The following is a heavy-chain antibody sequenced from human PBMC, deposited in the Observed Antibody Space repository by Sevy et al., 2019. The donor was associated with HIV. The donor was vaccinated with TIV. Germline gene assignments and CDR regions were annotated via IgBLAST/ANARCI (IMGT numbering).Heavy chain of an antibody. CDR1: GFIFGDYD. CDR3: VAEPPSGGNGNYNYGLDL. CDR2: ILDRGDQT. V-gene: IGHV3-30*03. J-gene: IGHJ6*02. Sequence: GGSLRLSCTVSGFIFGDYDMHWVRQAPGKGLEWVSRILDRGDQTFYGESVKGRSTISRDNAKNTLYLQMSRLRHEDTAVYYCVAEPPSGGNGNYNYGLDLWGQGTTVTVSS. D-gene: IGHD3-16*01.